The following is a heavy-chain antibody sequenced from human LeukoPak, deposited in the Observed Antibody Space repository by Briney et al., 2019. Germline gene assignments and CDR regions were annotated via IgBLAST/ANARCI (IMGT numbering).Heavy chain of an antibody. CDR3: AKASGGSCYSSCGY. CDR1: GFTFSSFA. J-gene: IGHJ4*02. V-gene: IGHV3-23*01. CDR2: ISGSGGST. D-gene: IGHD2-15*01. Sequence: GGSLRLSCAASGFTFSSFAMSWVRQAPGKGLEWVSAISGSGGSTYYADSVKGRFTISRDNSKNTLFLQMNSLRADDTAVYYCAKASGGSCYSSCGYWGQGTLVTVSS.